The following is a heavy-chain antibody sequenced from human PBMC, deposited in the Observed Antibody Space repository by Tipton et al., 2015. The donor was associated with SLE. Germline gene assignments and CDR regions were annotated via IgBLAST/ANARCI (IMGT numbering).Heavy chain of an antibody. CDR2: IYTSGST. Sequence: TLSLTCTVSGGSISSYYWSWIRQPAGKGLEWIGRIYTSGSTNYNHSLKSRVTMSVDTSKNQFSLKLSSVTAADTAVYYCARDGVVIIGHGMDVWGQGTTVTVSS. CDR3: ARDGVVIIGHGMDV. V-gene: IGHV4-4*07. J-gene: IGHJ6*02. CDR1: GGSISSYY. D-gene: IGHD3-3*01.